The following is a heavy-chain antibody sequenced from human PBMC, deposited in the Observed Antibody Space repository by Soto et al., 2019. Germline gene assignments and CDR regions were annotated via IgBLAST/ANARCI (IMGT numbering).Heavy chain of an antibody. CDR1: GGTFSSYA. J-gene: IGHJ6*02. CDR2: IIPIFGTA. V-gene: IGHV1-69*13. Sequence: SVNVSCKAAGGTFSSYAISWVRQAPGQGLEWMGGIIPIFGTANYAQKFQGRVTITADESTSTAYMELSSLRSEDTAVYYCARESPYSYANYYYYGMDVWGQGPTVTVSS. D-gene: IGHD5-18*01. CDR3: ARESPYSYANYYYYGMDV.